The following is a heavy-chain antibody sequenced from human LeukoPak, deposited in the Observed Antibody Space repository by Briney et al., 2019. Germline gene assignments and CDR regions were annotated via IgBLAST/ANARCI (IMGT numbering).Heavy chain of an antibody. J-gene: IGHJ3*02. V-gene: IGHV1-69*04. Sequence: ASVKVSCKASGGTFSSYAISWVREAPGQGREWMGRIIPIFGIANYAQKFQGRVKITADKSTSTAYMELSSLRSEDTAVYYCASWGTTDDAFDIWGQGTMVTVSS. D-gene: IGHD3-16*01. CDR2: IIPIFGIA. CDR1: GGTFSSYA. CDR3: ASWGTTDDAFDI.